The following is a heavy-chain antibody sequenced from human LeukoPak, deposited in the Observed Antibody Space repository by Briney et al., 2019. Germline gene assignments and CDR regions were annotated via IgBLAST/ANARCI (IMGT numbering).Heavy chain of an antibody. CDR2: IYHSGST. CDR3: ARLYFDSRGYYWFDR. J-gene: IGHJ5*02. Sequence: SETLSLTCTVSGGSIISTSFYWGWIRQPPGKGLAWLGSIYHSGSTYDNPSLKDRVTISVDRSKNQLSLKLNSVTAADTAVYYCARLYFDSRGYYWFDRWGQGTLVTVSS. CDR1: GGSIISTSFY. D-gene: IGHD3-22*01. V-gene: IGHV4-39*01.